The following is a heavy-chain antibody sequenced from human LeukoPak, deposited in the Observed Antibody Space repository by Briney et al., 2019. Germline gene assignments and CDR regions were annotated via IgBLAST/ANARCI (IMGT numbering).Heavy chain of an antibody. J-gene: IGHJ4*02. D-gene: IGHD6-13*01. CDR3: AKAYSSSYLYFDY. Sequence: PGGSLRLSCAASGFTFSSYAMSWVRQAPGKGLEWVSAISGSGGSTYYADSVKGQFTISRDNSKNTLYLQMNSLRAEDTAVYYCAKAYSSSYLYFDYWGQGTLVTVSS. V-gene: IGHV3-23*01. CDR2: ISGSGGST. CDR1: GFTFSSYA.